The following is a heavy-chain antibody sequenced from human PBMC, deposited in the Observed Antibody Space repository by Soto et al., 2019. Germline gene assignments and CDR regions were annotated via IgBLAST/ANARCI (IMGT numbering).Heavy chain of an antibody. CDR1: GFTFSSYA. CDR3: ARGRVPDY. V-gene: IGHV3-30-3*01. Sequence: LRLSCAASGFTFSSYAMHWVRQAPGKGLEWVAVISYDGSNKYYADSVKGRFTISRDNSKNTLYLQMNSLRAEDTAVYYCARGRVPDYWGQGTLVTVSS. CDR2: ISYDGSNK. J-gene: IGHJ4*02.